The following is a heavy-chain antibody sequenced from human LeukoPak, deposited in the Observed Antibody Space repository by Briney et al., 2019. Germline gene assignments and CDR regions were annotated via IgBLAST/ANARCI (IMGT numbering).Heavy chain of an antibody. CDR3: ARDLRSPSGSYYEHRDY. V-gene: IGHV1-2*02. CDR1: GYTFTGYY. Sequence: ASVKVSCKASGYTFTGYYMHWVRQAPGQGLEWMGWINPNSGGTSYAQKFQGRVTMTRDTSISTAYMELSRLRSDDTAVYYCARDLRSPSGSYYEHRDYWGQGTLVTVSS. CDR2: INPNSGGT. D-gene: IGHD1-26*01. J-gene: IGHJ4*02.